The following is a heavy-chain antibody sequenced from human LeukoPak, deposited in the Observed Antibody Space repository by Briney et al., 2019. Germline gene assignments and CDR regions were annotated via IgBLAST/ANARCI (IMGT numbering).Heavy chain of an antibody. V-gene: IGHV3-21*06. Sequence: GGSLRLSCAASGLSFSASTMTWVRQAPGKGLEWVANITGTTFYTHYADSVKGRFTISRDNANYTLYLQMSSLRAEDTAIYYCAXXVXXXXXGXXDVWGXGTTVT. CDR3: AXXVXXXXXGXXDV. CDR2: ITGTTFYT. CDR1: GLSFSAST. J-gene: IGHJ6*01.